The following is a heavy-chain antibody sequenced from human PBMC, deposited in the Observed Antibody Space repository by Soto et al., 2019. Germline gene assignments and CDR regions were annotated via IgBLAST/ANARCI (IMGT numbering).Heavy chain of an antibody. D-gene: IGHD3-10*01. CDR1: GYTFSSIG. V-gene: IGHV1-18*01. Sequence: ASVKVSCKTSGYTFSSIGISGVRQAPGQGLEWMGWISPYKGNTYYAQSLQGRVTMTTDTSTSTAYMELGSLRSDDTAVYFCARDLDGSGSYYTNYWGQGTLVTVSS. CDR2: ISPYKGNT. CDR3: ARDLDGSGSYYTNY. J-gene: IGHJ4*02.